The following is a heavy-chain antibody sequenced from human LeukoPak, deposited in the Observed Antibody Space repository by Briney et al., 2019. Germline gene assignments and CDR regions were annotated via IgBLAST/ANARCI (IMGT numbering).Heavy chain of an antibody. J-gene: IGHJ4*02. CDR2: IYTSGST. Sequence: SETLSLTCTVSGGSISSGSCYWSWIRQPAGKGLEWIGRIYTSGSTNYNPSLKSRVTISVDTSKNQFSLKLSSVTAADTAVYYCARSPIEYDSSGYYTGFLGYWGQGTLVTVSS. CDR3: ARSPIEYDSSGYYTGFLGY. D-gene: IGHD3-22*01. CDR1: GGSISSGSCY. V-gene: IGHV4-61*02.